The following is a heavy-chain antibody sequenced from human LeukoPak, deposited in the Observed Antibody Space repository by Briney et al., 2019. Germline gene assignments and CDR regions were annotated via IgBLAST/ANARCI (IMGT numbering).Heavy chain of an antibody. CDR3: ARGGRYYDSSGYSGDAFDI. CDR2: ISAYNGNT. V-gene: IGHV1-18*01. Sequence: ASVKVSCTASGYTFTSYGISWVRQAPGQGLEWMGWISAYNGNTNYAQKLQGRVTMTTDTSTSTAYMELRSLRSDDTAVYYCARGGRYYDSSGYSGDAFDIWGQGTMVTVSS. D-gene: IGHD3-22*01. J-gene: IGHJ3*02. CDR1: GYTFTSYG.